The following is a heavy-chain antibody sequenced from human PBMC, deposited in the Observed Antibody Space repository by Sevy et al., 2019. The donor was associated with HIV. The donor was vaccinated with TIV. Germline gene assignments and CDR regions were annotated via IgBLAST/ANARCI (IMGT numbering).Heavy chain of an antibody. J-gene: IGHJ4*02. CDR3: AREGCSKPHDY. V-gene: IGHV3-23*01. Sequence: GGSLRLSCAASGFTFSNYAMSWVRQAPGKGLEWVSTFSFGCGKINYADSVKGRFTISRDNSKNTLYLQMNSLRPEDTALYYCAREGCSKPHDYWGQGTLVTVSS. D-gene: IGHD2-2*01. CDR2: FSFGCGKI. CDR1: GFTFSNYA.